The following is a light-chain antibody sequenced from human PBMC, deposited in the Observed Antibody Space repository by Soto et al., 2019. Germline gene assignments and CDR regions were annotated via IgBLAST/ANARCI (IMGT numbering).Light chain of an antibody. V-gene: IGLV2-23*02. CDR2: EVT. CDR1: SSDVGKYDL. J-gene: IGLJ1*01. CDR3: CSYGLIRPYV. Sequence: QSALTQPASVSGSPGQSITISCAGTSSDVGKYDLVSWYQQHPGKAPKLIIYEVTKRPSGVSNRFSGSKSGNAASLTISGLQTEDEADYYCCSYGLIRPYVFGPGTKSPS.